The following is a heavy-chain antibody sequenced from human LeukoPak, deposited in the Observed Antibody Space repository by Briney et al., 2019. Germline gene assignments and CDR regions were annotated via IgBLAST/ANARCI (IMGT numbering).Heavy chain of an antibody. V-gene: IGHV1-2*02. CDR1: GYTFTGYY. CDR3: AREVPIMVRAVDFDY. CDR2: INPNSGGT. J-gene: IGHJ4*02. Sequence: ASVKVSCKASGYTFTGYYMHWVRQAPGQGLEWMGWINPNSGGTNYAQKFQGRVTMTRDTSISTAYMELSRLRSDDTAVYYCAREVPIMVRAVDFDYWGQGTLVTVSS. D-gene: IGHD3-10*01.